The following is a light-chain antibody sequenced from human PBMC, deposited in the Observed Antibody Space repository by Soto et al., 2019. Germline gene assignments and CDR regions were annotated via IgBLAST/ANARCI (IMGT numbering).Light chain of an antibody. V-gene: IGLV2-14*01. Sequence: QSVLTQPASVSGSPGQSITISCTGSSSDLGGYNYVSWYQQHPDKAPKLMIYEDSNRPSGVSNRFSGSKSGNTASLTISGLQAEDEADYYCSSYTTTKTLVFGGGTKLTVL. J-gene: IGLJ2*01. CDR2: EDS. CDR1: SSDLGGYNY. CDR3: SSYTTTKTLV.